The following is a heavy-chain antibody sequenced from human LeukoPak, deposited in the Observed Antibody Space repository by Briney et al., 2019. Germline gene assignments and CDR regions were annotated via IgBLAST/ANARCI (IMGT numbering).Heavy chain of an antibody. Sequence: GGSLRLSCAASGFTFSSYAMSWVRQAPGKGLEWVSAISGSGGSTYYADSVKGRFTISRDNSKNTLYLQMNSLRAEDTAVYYCARAPYITGTSGYYYGMDVWGQGTTVTVSS. CDR1: GFTFSSYA. J-gene: IGHJ6*02. D-gene: IGHD1-7*01. V-gene: IGHV3-23*01. CDR2: ISGSGGST. CDR3: ARAPYITGTSGYYYGMDV.